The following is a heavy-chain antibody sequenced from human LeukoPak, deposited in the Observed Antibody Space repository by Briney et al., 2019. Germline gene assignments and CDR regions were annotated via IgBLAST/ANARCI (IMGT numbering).Heavy chain of an antibody. D-gene: IGHD6-13*01. CDR2: ISAYNGNT. J-gene: IGHJ4*02. Sequence: ASVKVSCKASGYTFTSYGISWVRQAPGQGLEWMGWISAYNGNTNYAQNLQGRVTITADESTSTAYMELSSLRSEDTAVYYCARAAAAGTGTTQRHDYWGQGTLVTVSS. CDR1: GYTFTSYG. V-gene: IGHV1-18*01. CDR3: ARAAAAGTGTTQRHDY.